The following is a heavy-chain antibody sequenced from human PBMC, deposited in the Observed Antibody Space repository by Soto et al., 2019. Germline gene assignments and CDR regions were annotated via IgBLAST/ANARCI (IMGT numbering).Heavy chain of an antibody. CDR2: ISSSSNYI. V-gene: IGHV3-21*01. J-gene: IGHJ4*02. CDR1: GFTFSSYT. D-gene: IGHD2-15*01. CDR3: ARLVVAASPFDY. Sequence: GGSLRLSCAASGFTFSSYTMNWVRQAPGKGLEWVSSISSSSNYIYYADSVKGRFTISRDNAKNSLYLQINSLGAEDSAVYYCARLVVAASPFDYWGQGTLVTVSS.